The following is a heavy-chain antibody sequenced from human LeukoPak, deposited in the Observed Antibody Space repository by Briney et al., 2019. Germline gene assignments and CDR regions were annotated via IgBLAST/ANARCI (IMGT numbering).Heavy chain of an antibody. J-gene: IGHJ4*02. Sequence: PSETLSLTCAVYGGSFSGYYWSWIRQPPGKGLEWIWEINHSGSTNYNPSLKSRVTISVDTSKNQFSLKLSSVTAADTAVYYCARGRRSDYWGQGTLVTVSS. V-gene: IGHV4-34*01. CDR2: INHSGST. CDR1: GGSFSGYY. D-gene: IGHD1-14*01. CDR3: ARGRRSDY.